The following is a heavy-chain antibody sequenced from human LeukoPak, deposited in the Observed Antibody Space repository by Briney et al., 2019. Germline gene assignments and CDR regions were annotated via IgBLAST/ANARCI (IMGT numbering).Heavy chain of an antibody. CDR1: GFTVSSNY. Sequence: GGSLRLSCAASGFTVSSNYMSWVRQAPGKGLEWVSVIYSGGSTYYADSVKGRFTISRDNSKNTLYLQMNSLRAEDTAVYYCAKGRVCSGGSCYSEDYYYYYMDVWGKGTTVTVSS. J-gene: IGHJ6*03. CDR2: IYSGGST. D-gene: IGHD2-15*01. CDR3: AKGRVCSGGSCYSEDYYYYYMDV. V-gene: IGHV3-53*01.